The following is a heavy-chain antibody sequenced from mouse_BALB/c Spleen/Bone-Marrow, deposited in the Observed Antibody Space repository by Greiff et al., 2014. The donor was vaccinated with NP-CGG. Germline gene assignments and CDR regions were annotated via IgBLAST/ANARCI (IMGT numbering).Heavy chain of an antibody. Sequence: EVQLQQSGAELVKPGASVKLSCTASGFNIKDTYIHWVKQRPEQGLEWIGRIDPANDNTKYVPKFQGKATITADTSSSTAYLQLSSLTSEDTAVYYCASYVYGYYFDYWGQGTTLTVSS. CDR3: ASYVYGYYFDY. CDR2: IDPANDNT. V-gene: IGHV14-3*02. D-gene: IGHD2-2*01. CDR1: GFNIKDTY. J-gene: IGHJ2*01.